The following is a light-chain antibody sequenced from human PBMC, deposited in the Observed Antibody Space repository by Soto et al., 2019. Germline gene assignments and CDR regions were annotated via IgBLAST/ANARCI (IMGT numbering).Light chain of an antibody. CDR3: GSYTSSSTWV. J-gene: IGLJ3*02. CDR2: EVS. Sequence: QSALTQPASVSGSPGQSITISCAGTSGDVGGYNFVSWYQHHPGKAPKLIIYEVSNRPSGVSNRFSGSKSGNTASLTISGLQAEDEADYYCGSYTSSSTWVFGGGTKLTVL. V-gene: IGLV2-14*01. CDR1: SGDVGGYNF.